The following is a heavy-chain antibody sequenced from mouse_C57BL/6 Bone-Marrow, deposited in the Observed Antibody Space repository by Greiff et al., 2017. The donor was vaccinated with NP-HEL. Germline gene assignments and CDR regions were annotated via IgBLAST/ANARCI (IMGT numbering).Heavy chain of an antibody. J-gene: IGHJ3*01. Sequence: QVQLQQPGAELVKPGASVKLSCKASGYTFTSYWMHWVKQRPGQGLEWIGMIHPNSGSTNYNEKFKSKATLTVDKSSSTAYMQLSSLTSEDSAVYYCARFYYDYDEGGWGQGTLVTVSA. V-gene: IGHV1-64*01. CDR3: ARFYYDYDEGG. CDR1: GYTFTSYW. CDR2: IHPNSGST. D-gene: IGHD2-4*01.